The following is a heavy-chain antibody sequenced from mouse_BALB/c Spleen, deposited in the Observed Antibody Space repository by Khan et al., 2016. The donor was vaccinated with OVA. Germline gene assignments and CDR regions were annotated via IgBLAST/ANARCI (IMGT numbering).Heavy chain of an antibody. CDR1: GFTFSTYG. CDR3: ARLAYYGNSEWFAY. V-gene: IGHV5-6*01. D-gene: IGHD1-2*01. CDR2: ISTGGAYT. Sequence: EVELVESGGDFVRPGGSLKLSCAASGFTFSTYGMSWVRQTPDKRLEWVATISTGGAYTYYTDSVKGRFTISRDNAKNTLYLQLSSLRSEDTAIYYCARLAYYGNSEWFAYWGQGTLVTVSA. J-gene: IGHJ3*01.